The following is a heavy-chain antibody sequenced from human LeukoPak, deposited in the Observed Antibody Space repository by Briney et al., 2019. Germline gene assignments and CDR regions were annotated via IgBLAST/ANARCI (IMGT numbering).Heavy chain of an antibody. J-gene: IGHJ4*02. V-gene: IGHV3-23*01. CDR3: AKDGQSFNSMYDYFDS. Sequence: GGSLRLSCSASGFTFRNFAISWVRQAPGKGLEWVSSIGGSDTHYADSVKGRFTISRDDSRSTVDLQMSSLRAEDTAVYYCAKDGQSFNSMYDYFDSWGQGTLVTVSS. D-gene: IGHD2-8*01. CDR2: IGGSDT. CDR1: GFTFRNFA.